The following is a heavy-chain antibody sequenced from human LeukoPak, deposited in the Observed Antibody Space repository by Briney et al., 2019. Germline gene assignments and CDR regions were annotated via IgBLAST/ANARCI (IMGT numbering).Heavy chain of an antibody. CDR3: AREGTYYDFWSGYLPHYYYYTDV. Sequence: ASVKVSCKASGYTFTSYGISWVRQAPGQGLEWMGWISAYNGNTNYAQKLQGRVTMTTDTSTSTAYMELRSLRSDDTAVYYCAREGTYYDFWSGYLPHYYYYTDVWGKGTTVTVSS. D-gene: IGHD3-3*01. CDR2: ISAYNGNT. J-gene: IGHJ6*03. V-gene: IGHV1-18*01. CDR1: GYTFTSYG.